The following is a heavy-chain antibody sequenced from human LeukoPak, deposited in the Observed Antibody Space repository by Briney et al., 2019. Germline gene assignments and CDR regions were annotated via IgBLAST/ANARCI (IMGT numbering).Heavy chain of an antibody. CDR1: GYTFTSYG. V-gene: IGHV1-18*01. CDR2: ISAYNGNT. Sequence: ASVKVSCKASGYTFTSYGISWVRQAPGQGLEWMGWISAYNGNTNYAQKLQGRVTMTTDTSTSTAYMELRSLRSDDTAVYYCAGKLTYYYDSSGTNLDYWGQGTLVTVSS. CDR3: AGKLTYYYDSSGTNLDY. D-gene: IGHD3-22*01. J-gene: IGHJ4*02.